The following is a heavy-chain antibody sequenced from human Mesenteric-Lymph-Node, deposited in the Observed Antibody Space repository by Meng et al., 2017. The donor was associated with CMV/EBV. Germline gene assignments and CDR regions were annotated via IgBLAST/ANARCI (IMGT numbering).Heavy chain of an antibody. CDR2: IIPILGIA. Sequence: QVQLVQSGAEVKKPGSSVKVSCKASGGTFSSYTISWVRQAPGQGLEWMGRIIPILGIANYAQKFQGRVTITADKSTSTAYMELSSLRSEDTAVYYCAGGIAAAGSRWFDPWGQGTLVTGSS. CDR3: AGGIAAAGSRWFDP. D-gene: IGHD6-13*01. CDR1: GGTFSSYT. V-gene: IGHV1-69*02. J-gene: IGHJ5*02.